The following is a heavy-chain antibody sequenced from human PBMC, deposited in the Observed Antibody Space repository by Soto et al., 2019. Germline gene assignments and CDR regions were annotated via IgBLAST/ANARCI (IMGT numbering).Heavy chain of an antibody. Sequence: ESGGGVVQPGRSLRLSCAASGFTFSSYAMHWVRQAPGKGLEWVAVISYDGSNKYYADSVKGRFTISRDNSKNTLYLQMNSLRAEDTAVYYCASLVVINPGMDVWGQGTTVTVSS. CDR2: ISYDGSNK. CDR1: GFTFSSYA. V-gene: IGHV3-30-3*01. J-gene: IGHJ6*02. CDR3: ASLVVINPGMDV. D-gene: IGHD3-22*01.